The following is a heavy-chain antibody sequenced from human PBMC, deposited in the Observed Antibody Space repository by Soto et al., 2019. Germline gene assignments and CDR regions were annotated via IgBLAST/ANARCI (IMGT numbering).Heavy chain of an antibody. CDR3: ARDPGGYYYYGMDV. CDR2: IYYSGST. V-gene: IGHV4-59*01. J-gene: IGHJ6*02. CDR1: GGSISSYY. Sequence: ASETLSLTCTGSGGSISSYYWSWIRQPPGKGLEWIGYIYYSGSTNYNPSLKSRVTISVDTSKNQFSLKLSSVTAADTAVYYCARDPGGYYYYGMDVWGQGTTVTVSS.